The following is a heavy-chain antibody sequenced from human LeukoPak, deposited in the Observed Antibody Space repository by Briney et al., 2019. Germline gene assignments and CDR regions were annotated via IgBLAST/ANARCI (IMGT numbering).Heavy chain of an antibody. J-gene: IGHJ4*02. CDR3: ARGGRWLQTLDFDY. CDR2: IYYSGST. Sequence: SETLSLTCTVSGGSISSSSYYWGWIRQPPGKGLEWIGSIYYSGSTYYNPSLKSRVTISVDTSKNQFSLKLSSVTAADTAVYYCARGGRWLQTLDFDYWGQGTLVTVSS. D-gene: IGHD5-24*01. CDR1: GGSISSSSYY. V-gene: IGHV4-39*07.